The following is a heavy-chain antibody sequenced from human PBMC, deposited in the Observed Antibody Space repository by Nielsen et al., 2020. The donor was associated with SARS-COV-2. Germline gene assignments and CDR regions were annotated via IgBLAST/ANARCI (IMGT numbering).Heavy chain of an antibody. CDR2: IFPADSDA. CDR1: GYSSPNYW. D-gene: IGHD3-16*01. J-gene: IGHJ4*02. V-gene: IGHV5-51*01. CDR3: ARLPEITVIGGVFTGYFDY. Sequence: GESLKISCKGSGYSSPNYWIGWVRQMPGKGLEWMAIIFPADSDASYSPSFEGQVTISTDKSISTAYLQWNSLKASDTAIYYCARLPEITVIGGVFTGYFDYWGQGALVTVSS.